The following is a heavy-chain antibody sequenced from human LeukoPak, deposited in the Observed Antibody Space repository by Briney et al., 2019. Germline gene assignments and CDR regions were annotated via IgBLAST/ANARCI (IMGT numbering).Heavy chain of an antibody. J-gene: IGHJ3*02. CDR3: AARPRDYVTFDI. V-gene: IGHV1-2*02. CDR2: INSNSGGT. Sequence: ASLKVSCKASGYTFTCYYMHWVRQAPGQGLEWMGWINSNSGGTNYAQKFQGRVTMTRDTSISTAYMDLSSLGSEDTAVYYCAARPRDYVTFDIWGQGTMVTVSS. D-gene: IGHD3-16*01. CDR1: GYTFTCYY.